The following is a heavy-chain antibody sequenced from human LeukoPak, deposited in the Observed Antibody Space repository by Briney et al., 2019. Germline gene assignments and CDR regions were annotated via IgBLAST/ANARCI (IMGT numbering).Heavy chain of an antibody. D-gene: IGHD6-13*01. J-gene: IGHJ4*02. Sequence: PGGSLRLSCAASGFTFSSYGMHWVRQAPGKGLEWMAVISYDGSNKYYADSVKGRFTISRDNSKNTLYLQMNSLRAEDTAVYYCAKDTISSWPGYWGQGTLVTVSS. CDR3: AKDTISSWPGY. CDR2: ISYDGSNK. CDR1: GFTFSSYG. V-gene: IGHV3-30*18.